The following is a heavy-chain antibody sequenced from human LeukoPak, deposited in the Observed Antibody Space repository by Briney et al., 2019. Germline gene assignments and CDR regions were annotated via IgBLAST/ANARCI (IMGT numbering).Heavy chain of an antibody. CDR1: GFPFSNSW. D-gene: IGHD1/OR15-1a*01. Sequence: PGGSLRLSCAVSGFPFSNSWMYWVRQVPGKGLEGVANINKDGGGISYVDSVKGRFIISRDNARNSLYLQMNSLRVEDTAVYFCAGGNSMDVWGKGTAVTVTS. V-gene: IGHV3-7*03. CDR3: AGGNSMDV. CDR2: INKDGGGI. J-gene: IGHJ6*04.